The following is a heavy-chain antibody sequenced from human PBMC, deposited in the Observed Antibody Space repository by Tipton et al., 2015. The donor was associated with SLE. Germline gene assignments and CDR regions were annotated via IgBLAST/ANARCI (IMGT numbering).Heavy chain of an antibody. CDR1: GGSISNYY. J-gene: IGHJ5*02. D-gene: IGHD3-10*01. CDR3: ARDLNYYGSGSYKGWFDP. CDR2: IYTSGST. V-gene: IGHV4-4*08. Sequence: TLSLTCTVSGGSISNYYWSWIRQPPGKGLEWIGYIYTSGSTNYNPSLKSRVTISVDTSKNQFSLKLSSVTAADTAVYYCARDLNYYGSGSYKGWFDPWGQGTLVTVSS.